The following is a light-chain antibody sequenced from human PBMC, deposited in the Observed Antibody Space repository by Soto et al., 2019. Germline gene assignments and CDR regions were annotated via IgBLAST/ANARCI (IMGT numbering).Light chain of an antibody. J-gene: IGKJ4*01. Sequence: EIVLTQSPGTLSLSPGERATLSCRASQRVGSSYLVWYQQKPGQAPRLLIYGASSRATGIPDRFSGSGSGTDFILTISRLEPEDFAVYYCQQYDNSPFTFGGGTKVEIK. CDR3: QQYDNSPFT. CDR1: QRVGSSY. CDR2: GAS. V-gene: IGKV3-20*01.